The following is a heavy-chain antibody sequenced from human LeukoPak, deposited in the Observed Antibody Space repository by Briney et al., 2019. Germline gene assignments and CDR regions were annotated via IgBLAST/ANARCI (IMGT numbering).Heavy chain of an antibody. J-gene: IGHJ4*02. V-gene: IGHV3-23*01. CDR1: GFTFSSYA. CDR2: ISGSGGST. Sequence: PGGSLRLSCAASGFTFSSYAMSWVRQAPGKGLEWVSAISGSGGSTYYADSVKGRFTISRDNSKNTLYLQMNSLRAEDTAVYYCARVQYGHTIFGAPPSDYWGQGTLVTDSS. D-gene: IGHD3-3*01. CDR3: ARVQYGHTIFGAPPSDY.